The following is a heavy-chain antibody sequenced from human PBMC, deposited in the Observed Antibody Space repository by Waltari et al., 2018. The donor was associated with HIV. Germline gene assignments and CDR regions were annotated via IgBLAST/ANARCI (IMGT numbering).Heavy chain of an antibody. CDR2: IFYSGTA. CDR3: AQGGDFDY. Sequence: QLQLQESGPGLAKPSETLSLTCTASGDSNNFASYHWGWIRRTPGKRLEWIGSIFYSGTAYYNPSLKSRVAVSVDTSKKEFYLKMRSVTAADTSVYYCAQGGDFDYWGQGTLVTVSS. J-gene: IGHJ4*02. CDR1: GDSNNFASYH. D-gene: IGHD3-16*01. V-gene: IGHV4-39*01.